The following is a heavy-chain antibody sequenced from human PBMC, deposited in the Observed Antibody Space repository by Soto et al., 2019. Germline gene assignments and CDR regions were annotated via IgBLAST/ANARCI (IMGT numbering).Heavy chain of an antibody. V-gene: IGHV4-59*01. CDR1: GGSINDYH. D-gene: IGHD5-12*01. Sequence: PSETLSLTCSVSGGSINDYHWTWIRQPPGEGLEWIGYIYYTGFTNYNPSLKNRVTISLDTSKNHFSPKLSSVTAADTAVYFCARSTRGYSGYASHIDNWGQGTQVTVSS. J-gene: IGHJ4*02. CDR2: IYYTGFT. CDR3: ARSTRGYSGYASHIDN.